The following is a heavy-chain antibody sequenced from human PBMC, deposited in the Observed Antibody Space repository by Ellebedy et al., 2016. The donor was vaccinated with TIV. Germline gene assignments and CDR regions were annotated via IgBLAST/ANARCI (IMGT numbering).Heavy chain of an antibody. Sequence: GESLKISXAASGFTFSSYWMSWVRQAPGKGLEWVANIKQDGSEKYYVDSVKGRFTISRDNAKNSLYLHMNSLRAEDTAVYYCARKYYYDSSGYYSATDYWGQGTLVTVSS. CDR3: ARKYYYDSSGYYSATDY. V-gene: IGHV3-7*01. CDR2: IKQDGSEK. CDR1: GFTFSSYW. D-gene: IGHD3-22*01. J-gene: IGHJ4*02.